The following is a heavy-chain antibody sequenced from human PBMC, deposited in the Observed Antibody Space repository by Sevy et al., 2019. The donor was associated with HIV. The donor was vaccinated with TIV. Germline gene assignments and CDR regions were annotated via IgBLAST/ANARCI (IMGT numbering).Heavy chain of an antibody. CDR3: ARSPKAGQLNYYYYMDV. CDR1: GGSISSSSYY. D-gene: IGHD6-19*01. Sequence: SETLSLTCTVSGGSISSSSYYWGWIRQPPGKGLEWIGSIYYSGGTYYNPSLKSRVTISVDTSKTQFSLKLSSVTAADTAVYYCARSPKAGQLNYYYYMDVWGKGTTVTVSS. J-gene: IGHJ6*03. CDR2: IYYSGGT. V-gene: IGHV4-39*01.